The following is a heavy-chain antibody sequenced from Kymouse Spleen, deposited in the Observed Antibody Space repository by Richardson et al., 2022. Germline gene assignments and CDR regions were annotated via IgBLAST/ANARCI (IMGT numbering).Heavy chain of an antibody. Sequence: QLQLQESGPGLVKPSETLSLTCTVSGGSISSSSYYWGWIRQPPGKGLEWIGSIYYSGSTYYNPSLKSRVTISVDTSKNQFSLKLSSVTAADTAVYYCARRGSSGWHWFDPWGQGTLVTVSS. J-gene: IGHJ5*02. CDR3: ARRGSSGWHWFDP. V-gene: IGHV4-39*01. CDR1: GGSISSSSYY. D-gene: IGHD6-19*01. CDR2: IYYSGST.